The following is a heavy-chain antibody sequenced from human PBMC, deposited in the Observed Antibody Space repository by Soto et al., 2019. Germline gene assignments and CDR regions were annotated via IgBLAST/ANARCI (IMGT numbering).Heavy chain of an antibody. V-gene: IGHV3-30*18. J-gene: IGHJ4*02. CDR1: GFTFSSYG. CDR3: AKSGVRRKAARLDY. CDR2: ISYDGSNK. Sequence: GGSLRLSCAASGFTFSSYGMHWVRQAPGKGLEWVAVISYDGSNKYYADSVKGRLTISRDNSKNTLYLQMNSLRAEDTAVYYCAKSGVRRKAARLDYWGQGTLVTVSS. D-gene: IGHD6-6*01.